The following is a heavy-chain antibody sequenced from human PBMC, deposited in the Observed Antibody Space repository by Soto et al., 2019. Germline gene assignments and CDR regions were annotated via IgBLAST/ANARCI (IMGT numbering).Heavy chain of an antibody. CDR1: GGTFSSYT. D-gene: IGHD2-15*01. CDR2: IIPILGIA. V-gene: IGHV1-69*02. CDR3: ARDPGPCSGGSCYSGALDI. J-gene: IGHJ3*02. Sequence: SVKVSCKASGGTFSSYTISWVRQAPGQGLEWMGRIIPILGIANYAQKFQGRVTITADKSTSTAYMELSSLRSEDTAVYYCARDPGPCSGGSCYSGALDIWGQGTMVTVSS.